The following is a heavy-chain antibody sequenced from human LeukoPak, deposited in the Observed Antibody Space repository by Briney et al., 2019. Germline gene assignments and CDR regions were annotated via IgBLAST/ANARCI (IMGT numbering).Heavy chain of an antibody. CDR2: INPNSGGT. J-gene: IGHJ4*02. Sequence: ASVKVSCKASGYTFTGYYMHWVRQAPGQGLEWMGWINPNSGGTNYAQKFQGRVTMTRDTSISTAYMGLSRLRSDDTAVYYCARHYYDSSGYYYGTLDYWGQGTLVTVSS. CDR1: GYTFTGYY. D-gene: IGHD3-22*01. V-gene: IGHV1-2*02. CDR3: ARHYYDSSGYYYGTLDY.